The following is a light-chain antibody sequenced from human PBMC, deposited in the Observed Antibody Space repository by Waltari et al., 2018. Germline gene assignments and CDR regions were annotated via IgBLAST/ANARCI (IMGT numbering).Light chain of an antibody. J-gene: IGLJ1*01. CDR3: CSYAAINTYV. CDR1: LSDVVGYTL. Sequence: QSALTQPASVSGSPGQSITIPCPAPLSDVVGYTLAPWYQQHPGSAPKLIIYEGNKRPSGVSSRFSGSRSGNTASLTISGLQADDEGDYYCCSYAAINTYVFGTGTKVSVL. V-gene: IGLV2-23*01. CDR2: EGN.